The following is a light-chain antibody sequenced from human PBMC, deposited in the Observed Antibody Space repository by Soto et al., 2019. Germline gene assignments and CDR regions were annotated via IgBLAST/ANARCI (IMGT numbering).Light chain of an antibody. CDR2: GNS. Sequence: QPVLTQPPSVSGAPGQRVTISCTGTSSNIGARDVYWYQQLPGTAPKLLMYGNSNRPSGVPDRFSGSKSGTSASLAITGLQAEDEADYYCQSYDTSLRVYVFGTGTQLTVL. V-gene: IGLV1-40*01. J-gene: IGLJ1*01. CDR3: QSYDTSLRVYV. CDR1: SSNIGARD.